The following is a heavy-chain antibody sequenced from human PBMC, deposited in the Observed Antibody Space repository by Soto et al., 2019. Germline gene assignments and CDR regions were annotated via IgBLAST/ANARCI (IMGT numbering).Heavy chain of an antibody. D-gene: IGHD3-22*01. J-gene: IGHJ3*02. Sequence: SVKVSCKASGGTFSSYAISWVRQAPGQGLEWMGGIIPIFGTANYAQKFQGRVTITADESTSTAYMELSSLRSEDTAVYYCARDRSHPWDYDSSGIDAFDIWGQGTMVTV. V-gene: IGHV1-69*13. CDR2: IIPIFGTA. CDR3: ARDRSHPWDYDSSGIDAFDI. CDR1: GGTFSSYA.